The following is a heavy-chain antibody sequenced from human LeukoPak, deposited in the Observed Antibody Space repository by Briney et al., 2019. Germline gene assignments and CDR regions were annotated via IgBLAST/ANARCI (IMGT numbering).Heavy chain of an antibody. J-gene: IGHJ4*02. V-gene: IGHV1-69*13. CDR1: GGTFSSYA. CDR2: IIPIFGTA. CDR3: ARMEYYDSSGAHLYYFDY. D-gene: IGHD3-22*01. Sequence: ASVMVSCKASGGTFSSYAISWVRQAPGQGLEWMGGIIPIFGTANYAQKFQGRVTITADESTSTAYMELSSLRSEDTAVYYCARMEYYDSSGAHLYYFDYWGQGTLVTVSS.